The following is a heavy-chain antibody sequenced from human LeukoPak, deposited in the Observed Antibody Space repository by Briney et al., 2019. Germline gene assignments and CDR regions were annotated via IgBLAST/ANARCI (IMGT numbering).Heavy chain of an antibody. Sequence: GGSLRLSCATSGFTFSNYWMNWVRQAPGKGLEWVASIKYDGSEKYYVDSVKGRFTISRDNAENSLSLQMSSLRAEDTAVYYCARVMTSGYYTFDYWGQGTLVTVSS. V-gene: IGHV3-7*01. CDR1: GFTFSNYW. CDR3: ARVMTSGYYTFDY. D-gene: IGHD3-22*01. CDR2: IKYDGSEK. J-gene: IGHJ4*02.